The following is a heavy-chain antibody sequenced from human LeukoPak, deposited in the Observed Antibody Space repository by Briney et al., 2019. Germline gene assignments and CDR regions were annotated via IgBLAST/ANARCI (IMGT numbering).Heavy chain of an antibody. CDR1: GDSTNTYF. V-gene: IGHV4-59*12. J-gene: IGHJ4*02. Sequence: SETLPLTCTLSGDSTNTYFWSWIRQSPGKGLEWIGYIYYTGTTNYNPSLKSRVTISVDTSKNQFSLKLSSVSAADTAVYYCARDSARNYVDYWGQGTLVTVSS. CDR2: IYYTGTT. CDR3: ARDSARNYVDY.